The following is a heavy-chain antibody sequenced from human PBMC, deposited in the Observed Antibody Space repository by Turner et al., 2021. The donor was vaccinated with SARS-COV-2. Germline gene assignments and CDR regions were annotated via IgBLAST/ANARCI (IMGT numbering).Heavy chain of an antibody. CDR1: GCSITNYY. Sequence: QVQLQESGPGLVKPSETLSLTCTVSGCSITNYYWSWIRQPPGKGLEWIGYIFYTGNTNYSPYLKSRVTISVDTSKNQFSLKLSSVSAADTAVYYCARSSRGVGAGFDYWGQGTLVTVSS. J-gene: IGHJ4*02. D-gene: IGHD1-26*01. CDR2: IFYTGNT. V-gene: IGHV4-59*01. CDR3: ARSSRGVGAGFDY.